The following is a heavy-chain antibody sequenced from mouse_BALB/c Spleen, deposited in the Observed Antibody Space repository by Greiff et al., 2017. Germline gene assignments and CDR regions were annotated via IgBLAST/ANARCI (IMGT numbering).Heavy chain of an antibody. CDR2: ISDGGSYT. V-gene: IGHV5-4*02. CDR3: ARDGDGNSYYFDY. Sequence: EVKLVESGGGLVKPGGSLKLSCAASGFTFSDYYMYWVRQTPEKRLEWVATISDGGSYTYYPDSVKGRFTISRDNAKNNLYLQMSSLKSVDTAMYYCARDGDGNSYYFDYWGQGTTLTVSS. CDR1: GFTFSDYY. D-gene: IGHD2-1*01. J-gene: IGHJ2*01.